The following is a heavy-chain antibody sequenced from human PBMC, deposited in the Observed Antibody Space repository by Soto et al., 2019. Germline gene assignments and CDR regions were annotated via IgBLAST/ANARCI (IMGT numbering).Heavy chain of an antibody. D-gene: IGHD6-6*01. J-gene: IGHJ6*03. Sequence: SETLSLTCAVSSGSISSSNWWSWVRQPPGKGLERIGEIYHSGSTNYNPSLKSRVTISVDKSKNQFSLKLSSVTAADTAVYYCARGYSSSKNYYYYYMDVWGKGTTVTVSS. V-gene: IGHV4-4*02. CDR3: ARGYSSSKNYYYYYMDV. CDR1: SGSISSSNW. CDR2: IYHSGST.